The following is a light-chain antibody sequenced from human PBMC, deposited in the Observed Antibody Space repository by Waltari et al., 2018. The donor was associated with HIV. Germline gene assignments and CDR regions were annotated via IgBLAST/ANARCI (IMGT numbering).Light chain of an antibody. V-gene: IGLV1-40*01. CDR1: SSNSGAAYH. CDR2: VNN. J-gene: IGLJ1*01. CDR3: QSYDSSLRGYV. Sequence: QSVLKQPPSVSGAPGQRVTISCTGSSSNSGAAYHVHWYQHPPGTAPKPLIYVNNNRPSGVPDRFSGSKSGTSASLAITGLQAEDEADYYCQSYDSSLRGYVFGTGTKVTVL.